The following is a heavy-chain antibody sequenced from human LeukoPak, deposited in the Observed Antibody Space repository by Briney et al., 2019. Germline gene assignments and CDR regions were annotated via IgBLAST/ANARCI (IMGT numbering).Heavy chain of an antibody. CDR2: IYQTESP. J-gene: IGHJ6*02. Sequence: SETLSLTCAVSAGSISSSDWWSWVRQPPGKGLEWIGYIYQTESPKYNASLQSRVTISLDRSRNQFSLKVTSVTATDTAVYYCARDKGIPRYYDSSGQTYYYYGMDVWGQGTTVTVSS. D-gene: IGHD3-22*01. V-gene: IGHV4-4*02. CDR3: ARDKGIPRYYDSSGQTYYYYGMDV. CDR1: AGSISSSDW.